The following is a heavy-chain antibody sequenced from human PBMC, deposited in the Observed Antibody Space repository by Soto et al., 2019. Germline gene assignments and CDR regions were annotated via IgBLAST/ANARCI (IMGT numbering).Heavy chain of an antibody. CDR3: ARDRERTRFLEWLSEYNYYYGMDV. CDR2: INPNSGGT. V-gene: IGHV1-2*02. Sequence: ASVKVSCKASGYTFTGYYMHWVRQAPGQGLEWMGWINPNSGGTNYAQKFQGRVTMTRDTSISTAYMELSRLRSDDTAVYYCARDRERTRFLEWLSEYNYYYGMDVWGQGTTVTAP. CDR1: GYTFTGYY. J-gene: IGHJ6*02. D-gene: IGHD3-3*01.